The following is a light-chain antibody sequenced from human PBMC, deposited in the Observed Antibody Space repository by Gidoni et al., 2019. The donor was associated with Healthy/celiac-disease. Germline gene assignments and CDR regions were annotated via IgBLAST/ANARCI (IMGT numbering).Light chain of an antibody. V-gene: IGKV2-28*01. J-gene: IGKJ2*01. CDR3: MQALQTPPT. Sequence: DIVMTQSPLSLPVTPGEPASISCRSSHSLLHSNGYNYLDWYLQKPGQSPQHLIYLGSNRASGGAERCSGSGSGTDFIPKISRVEAEDVGVYYCMQALQTPPTFGQGTKLEIK. CDR1: HSLLHSNGYNY. CDR2: LGS.